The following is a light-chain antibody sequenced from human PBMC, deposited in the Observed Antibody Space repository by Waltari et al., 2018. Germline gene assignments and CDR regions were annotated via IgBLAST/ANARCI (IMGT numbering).Light chain of an antibody. CDR2: EDS. CDR1: SSDVGGDRL. CDR3: CSDVRNVTWV. V-gene: IGLV2-23*01. J-gene: IGLJ3*02. Sequence: SALPQPASLAGSPGQSITLSCTGTSSDVGGDRLVSWYQQHPGKAPKLMIYEDSHRPSGVSNRLSGLKTGNTASLTISGLQAEDEADYYCCSDVRNVTWVFGGGTKLTVL.